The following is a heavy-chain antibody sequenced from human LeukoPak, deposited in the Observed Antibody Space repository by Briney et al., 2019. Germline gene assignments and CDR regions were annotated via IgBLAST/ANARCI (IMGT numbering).Heavy chain of an antibody. Sequence: GGSLRLSCAVSGFTVSSNYINWVRQAPGKGLEWVSVIYSGGSTHYADSVKGRFTISRDNSKNTVHLQMNSLRAEDTAVYYCTRDQSVGTTTGWFDPWGQGTLVTVSS. CDR1: GFTVSSNY. V-gene: IGHV3-53*01. J-gene: IGHJ5*02. D-gene: IGHD1-26*01. CDR2: IYSGGST. CDR3: TRDQSVGTTTGWFDP.